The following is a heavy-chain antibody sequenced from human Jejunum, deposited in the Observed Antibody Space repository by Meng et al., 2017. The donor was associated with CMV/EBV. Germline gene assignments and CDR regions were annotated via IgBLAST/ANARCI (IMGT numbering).Heavy chain of an antibody. D-gene: IGHD2-2*01. CDR1: G. CDR3: ARGQSCTSTSCHSFYYNGMDV. Sequence: GVSWVRQAPGQGLEWVGWIVPYTGKADYAQRFQGRVNMTTDTSTNTAYLELRSLTSDDSAVYYCARGQSCTSTSCHSFYYNGMDVWGLGTTVTVSS. V-gene: IGHV1-18*01. J-gene: IGHJ6*02. CDR2: IVPYTGKA.